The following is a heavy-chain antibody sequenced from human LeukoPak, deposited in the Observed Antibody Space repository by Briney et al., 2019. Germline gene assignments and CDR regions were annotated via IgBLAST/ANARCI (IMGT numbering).Heavy chain of an antibody. CDR1: GNTFRDYY. J-gene: IGHJ5*02. V-gene: IGHV1-2*02. CDR2: INPNSGGT. D-gene: IGHD4-17*01. CDR3: ARDGDDNGDYVLGWFDP. Sequence: GASVKVSCKASGNTFRDYYMHWVRQAPGQGLEWMGWINPNSGGTMYAQKFQGRVAMTRDTSINTAYMELSRLTSDDTAVYYCARDGDDNGDYVLGWFDPWGQGTLVTVSS.